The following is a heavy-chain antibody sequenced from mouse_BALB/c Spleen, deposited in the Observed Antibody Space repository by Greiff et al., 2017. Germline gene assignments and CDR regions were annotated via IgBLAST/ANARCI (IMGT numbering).Heavy chain of an antibody. D-gene: IGHD1-2*01. Sequence: EVKLEESGGGLVKPGGSLKLSCAASGFAFSSYDMSWVRQTPEKRLEWVAYISSGGGSTYYPDTVKGRFTISRDNAKNTLYLQMSSLKSEDTAMYYCARAYYGPYWYFDVWGAGTTVTVSS. CDR2: ISSGGGST. V-gene: IGHV5-12-1*01. J-gene: IGHJ1*01. CDR1: GFAFSSYD. CDR3: ARAYYGPYWYFDV.